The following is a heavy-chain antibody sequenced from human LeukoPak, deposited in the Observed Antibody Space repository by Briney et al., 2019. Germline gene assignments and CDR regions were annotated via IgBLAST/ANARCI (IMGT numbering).Heavy chain of an antibody. V-gene: IGHV3-21*01. CDR3: ARDGGYYDSSGYYYVGRGLDY. J-gene: IGHJ4*02. CDR2: ISSSSSYI. CDR1: GFTFSSYS. D-gene: IGHD3-22*01. Sequence: GGSLRLSCAASGFTFSSYSMNWVRQAPGKGLEWVSSISSSSSYIYYADSVKGRFTISRDNAKNSLYPQMNSLRAEDTAVYYCARDGGYYDSSGYYYVGRGLDYWGQGTLVTVSS.